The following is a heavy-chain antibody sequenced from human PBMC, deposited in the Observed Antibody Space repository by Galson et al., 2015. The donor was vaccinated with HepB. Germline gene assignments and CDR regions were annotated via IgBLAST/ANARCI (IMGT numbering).Heavy chain of an antibody. D-gene: IGHD4-17*01. V-gene: IGHV3-21*01. J-gene: IGHJ4*02. CDR3: ARLGYGDYFDY. Sequence: SLRLSCAASGFTFSSYSMNWVRQAPGKGLEWVSSISSSSSYLSYADSVKGRFTISRDNAKNSLYLQMNSLRAEDTAVYYCARLGYGDYFDYWGQGTLVTVSS. CDR2: ISSSSSYL. CDR1: GFTFSSYS.